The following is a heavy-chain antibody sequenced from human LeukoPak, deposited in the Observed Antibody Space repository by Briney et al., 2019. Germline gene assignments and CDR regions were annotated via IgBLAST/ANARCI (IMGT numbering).Heavy chain of an antibody. D-gene: IGHD3-22*01. Sequence: SETLSLTCTVSGGSITSRTHSWGWIRQPPGKGLECIGTIDYSGITYYNPSLKSRVTISVDTSKNQFSLKLSSVTAADTAVYYCASSVRYYDSSGQLDYWGQGTLVTVSS. V-gene: IGHV4-39*01. J-gene: IGHJ4*02. CDR3: ASSVRYYDSSGQLDY. CDR2: IDYSGIT. CDR1: GGSITSRTHS.